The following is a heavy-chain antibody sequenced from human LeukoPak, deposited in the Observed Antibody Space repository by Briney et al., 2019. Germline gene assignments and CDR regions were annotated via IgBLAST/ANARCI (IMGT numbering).Heavy chain of an antibody. CDR2: INPNSGGT. D-gene: IGHD2-8*01. CDR3: ARSMENVLSYYMDV. CDR1: GYTFTGYY. J-gene: IGHJ6*03. V-gene: IGHV1-2*04. Sequence: GASVTVSCKASGYTFTGYYMHWVRQAPGQGLEWMGWINPNSGGTNYAQKFQGWVTMTRDTSISTAYMELSRLRSDDTAVYYCARSMENVLSYYMDVWGEGTTVTVSS.